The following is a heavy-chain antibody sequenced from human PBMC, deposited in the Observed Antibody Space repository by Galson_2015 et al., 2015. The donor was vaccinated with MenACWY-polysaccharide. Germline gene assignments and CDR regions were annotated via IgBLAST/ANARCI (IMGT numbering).Heavy chain of an antibody. CDR1: GDSVSSNTAA. CDR2: TYYRSNWSS. J-gene: IGHJ5*02. Sequence: CAISGDSVSSNTAAWNWIRQSPSRGLEWLGRTYYRSNWSSDYALSVRGRITINADTSKNQFSLQLNSVTPEDTAVYYCVRGGAASSLLFHPWGQGTLVTVSS. D-gene: IGHD6-6*01. V-gene: IGHV6-1*01. CDR3: VRGGAASSLLFHP.